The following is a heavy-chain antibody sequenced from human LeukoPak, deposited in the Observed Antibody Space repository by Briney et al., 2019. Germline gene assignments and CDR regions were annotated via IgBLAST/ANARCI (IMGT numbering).Heavy chain of an antibody. CDR2: IYYSGST. CDR3: ARLIRLAVADYYFDY. D-gene: IGHD6-19*01. V-gene: IGHV4-39*01. Sequence: SETPSLTCTVSGGSISSSSYYWGWIRQPPGKGLEWIGSIYYSGSTYYSPSLKSRVTISVDTSKNQFSLKLSSVTAADTAVYYCARLIRLAVADYYFDYWGQGTLVTVSS. J-gene: IGHJ4*02. CDR1: GGSISSSSYY.